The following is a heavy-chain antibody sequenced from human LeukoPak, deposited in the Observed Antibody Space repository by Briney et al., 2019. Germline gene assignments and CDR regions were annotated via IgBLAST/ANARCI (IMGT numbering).Heavy chain of an antibody. V-gene: IGHV4-59*01. CDR1: GGSISSYY. J-gene: IGHJ4*02. CDR2: IYYSGST. Sequence: PSETLSLTCTVSGGSISSYYWSWIRQPPGKGLEWIGYIYYSGSTNYNPSLKSRVTISVDTSKNQFSLKLSSVTAADTAVYYCAGTVEMATIRDWGQGTLVTVSS. D-gene: IGHD5-24*01. CDR3: AGTVEMATIRD.